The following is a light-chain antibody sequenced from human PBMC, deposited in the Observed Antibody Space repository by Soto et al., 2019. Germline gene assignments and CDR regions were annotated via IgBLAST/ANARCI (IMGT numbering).Light chain of an antibody. CDR3: QTWGTGIRV. CDR2: VNSDGSH. Sequence: QLVLTQSPSASASLGASVKLTCTLSSGHNSYAIAWHQQQPEKGPRYLMNVNSDGSHSKGDGIPDRFSGSSSGAERYLTISSLQSEDETDYYCQTWGTGIRVFGGGTKVTVL. CDR1: SGHNSYA. V-gene: IGLV4-69*01. J-gene: IGLJ3*02.